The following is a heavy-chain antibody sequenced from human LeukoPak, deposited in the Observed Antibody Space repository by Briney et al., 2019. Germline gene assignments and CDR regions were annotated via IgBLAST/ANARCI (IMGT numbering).Heavy chain of an antibody. D-gene: IGHD5-18*01. CDR3: ARDNGYSYGIDY. CDR2: ALYTGST. V-gene: IGHV4-59*01. J-gene: IGHJ4*02. CDR1: GGSISSYF. Sequence: PSETLSLICSVSGGSISSYFWSWIRQAPGKGLEWVGYALYTGSTEYNPALKSRVTISLDTSNNQFSLRLSSVTAADTAVCYCARDNGYSYGIDYWGQGRLVTVSS.